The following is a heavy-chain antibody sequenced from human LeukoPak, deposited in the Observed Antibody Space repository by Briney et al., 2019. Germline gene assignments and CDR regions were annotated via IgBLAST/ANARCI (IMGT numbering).Heavy chain of an antibody. CDR3: ARDFPTRGDY. V-gene: IGHV3-30*07. Sequence: PGRSLRPSCAASGFTFSSYAMHWVRQAPGKGLEWVAVISYDGSNKYYADSVKGRFTISRDNSKNTLYLQMNSLRAEDTAMYYCARDFPTRGDYWGQGTLVTASS. J-gene: IGHJ4*02. CDR2: ISYDGSNK. D-gene: IGHD3-10*01. CDR1: GFTFSSYA.